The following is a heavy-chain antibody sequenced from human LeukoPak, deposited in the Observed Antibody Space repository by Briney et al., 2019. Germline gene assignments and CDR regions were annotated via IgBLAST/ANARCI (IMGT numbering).Heavy chain of an antibody. CDR3: AIDSTGYYKQRAYYFDY. V-gene: IGHV1-69*13. Sequence: SVKVSCKSSGGTFNNFALSWMRQAPGQGLEWMGNIIPIFGGPNYAQKFQGRVTITADESTKTAYMELSSLTSEDTAVYYCAIDSTGYYKQRAYYFDYWGQGTLVTVSS. D-gene: IGHD3-22*01. CDR1: GGTFNNFA. CDR2: IIPIFGGP. J-gene: IGHJ4*02.